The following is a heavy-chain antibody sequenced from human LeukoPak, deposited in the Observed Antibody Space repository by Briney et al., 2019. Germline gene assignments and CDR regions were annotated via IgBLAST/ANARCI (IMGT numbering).Heavy chain of an antibody. CDR2: IYYSGST. J-gene: IGHJ4*02. Sequence: SEALSLTCTVSGGSISTYYWSWIRQPPGKGLEWIGYIYYSGSTSYNPSLKSRVTISVDTSKNRFSLKLSSVTAADTAIYYCARGHSATYGRFDSWGQGTLVTVSS. V-gene: IGHV4-59*08. D-gene: IGHD1-26*01. CDR1: GGSISTYY. CDR3: ARGHSATYGRFDS.